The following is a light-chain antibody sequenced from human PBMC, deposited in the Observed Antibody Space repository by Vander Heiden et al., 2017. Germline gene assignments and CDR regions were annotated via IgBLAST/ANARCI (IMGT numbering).Light chain of an antibody. CDR2: SNN. V-gene: IGLV1-44*01. CDR3: AAWDDSLNGSHVV. CDR1: SSNIGSNT. Sequence: QSELTQPPSASGTPGQRVTISCSGSSSNIGSNTVNWYQQLPGTAPKLLIYSNNQRPSGVPDRFSGSKSGTSASLAISGLQSEDEADYYCAAWDDSLNGSHVVFGGGTKLTVL. J-gene: IGLJ2*01.